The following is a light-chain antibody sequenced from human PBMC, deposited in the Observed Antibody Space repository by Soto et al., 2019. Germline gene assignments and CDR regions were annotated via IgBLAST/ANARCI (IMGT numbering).Light chain of an antibody. V-gene: IGKV3-20*01. CDR3: QQYDSSPRN. J-gene: IGKJ2*01. CDR1: QSVSSGY. CDR2: SAT. Sequence: SVLTQSPGTLSLSLGERATLSCRASQSVSSGYLAWYQQKPGQAPRLLIYSATSRAAGIPDRFSGSVSGTDFTLTISRLEPEDFAVYYCQQYDSSPRNFVQGTKLEIK.